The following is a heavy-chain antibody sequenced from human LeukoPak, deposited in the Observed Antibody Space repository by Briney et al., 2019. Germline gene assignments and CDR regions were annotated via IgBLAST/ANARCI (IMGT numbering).Heavy chain of an antibody. CDR3: ARDSGMVRGTVDY. CDR1: GYTFTSYY. J-gene: IGHJ4*02. D-gene: IGHD3-10*01. Sequence: ASVKVSCKASGYTFTSYYIDWVRQAPGQGLEWMGVINPSGGSTRYAQKFQGRVTMTGDPSTRTVYMELSSLTSDDTAVYYCARDSGMVRGTVDYWGQGTLVTVSS. CDR2: INPSGGST. V-gene: IGHV1-46*01.